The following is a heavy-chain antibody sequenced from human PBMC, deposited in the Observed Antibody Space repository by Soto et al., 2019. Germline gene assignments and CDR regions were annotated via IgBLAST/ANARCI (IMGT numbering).Heavy chain of an antibody. J-gene: IGHJ3*02. Sequence: DVQLVETGGGLIQPGGSLRPSCAASGFSVSSDYMNWVRQDPGKGLEWVSVIYRGGSTYYADSVRGRFTISRDNSENTLFLQMNSLRAEDTAVYYCARATEWNALDIWGQGTMVTVSS. D-gene: IGHD3-3*01. V-gene: IGHV3-53*02. CDR3: ARATEWNALDI. CDR2: IYRGGST. CDR1: GFSVSSDY.